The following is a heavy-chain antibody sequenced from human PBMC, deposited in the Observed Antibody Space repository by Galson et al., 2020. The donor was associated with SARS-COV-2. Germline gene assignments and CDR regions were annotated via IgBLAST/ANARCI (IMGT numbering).Heavy chain of an antibody. CDR3: ARDLDSSGYYPNYFDY. J-gene: IGHJ4*02. CDR2: ISSRSSTI. V-gene: IGHV3-48*01. Sequence: GESLKLSCAASGFTFRSYSMNCVRQAPGQGLERVSYISSRSSTIYYADSEKGRFTISRDNAKNSLYLKMNSLRAEDTAVYYCARDLDSSGYYPNYFDYWGQGTLVTVSS. D-gene: IGHD3-22*01. CDR1: GFTFRSYS.